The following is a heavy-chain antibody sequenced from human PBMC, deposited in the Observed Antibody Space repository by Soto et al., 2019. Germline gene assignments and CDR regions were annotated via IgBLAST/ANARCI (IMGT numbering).Heavy chain of an antibody. CDR3: ARDMVYCSSTSCPSAFDI. CDR2: IYYSGST. CDR1: GGSISSYY. V-gene: IGHV4-59*01. Sequence: SETLSLTCAVSGGSISSYYWSWIRQPPGKGLEWIGYIYYSGSTNYNPSLKSRVTISVDTSKNQFSLKLSSVTAADTAVYYCARDMVYCSSTSCPSAFDIWGQGTMVTVSS. J-gene: IGHJ3*02. D-gene: IGHD2-2*01.